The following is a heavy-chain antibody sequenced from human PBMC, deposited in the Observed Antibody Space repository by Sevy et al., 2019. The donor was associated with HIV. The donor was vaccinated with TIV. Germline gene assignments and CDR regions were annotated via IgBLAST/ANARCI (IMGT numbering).Heavy chain of an antibody. CDR3: ARESYYGFVPATINYYYYYAMDV. J-gene: IGHJ6*02. D-gene: IGHD2-2*02. V-gene: IGHV4-30-4*01. CDR1: GASISSGDYY. CDR2: IYHSGST. Sequence: SETLSLTCTVSGASISSGDYYWSWIRQPPGKGLEWMGYIYHSGSTYYNPSLKSRVTISVDTSKDQFSLKLGSVTAADSAVYYCARESYYGFVPATINYYYYYAMDVWGQGTTVTVSS.